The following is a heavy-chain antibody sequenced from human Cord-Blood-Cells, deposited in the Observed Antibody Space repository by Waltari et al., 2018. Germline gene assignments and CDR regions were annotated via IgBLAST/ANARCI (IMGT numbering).Heavy chain of an antibody. V-gene: IGHV3-53*01. Sequence: EVQLVESGGGLIQPGGSLRLSCAASGFTVSSNYMSWVCQAPGKGLEWVSVIYSGGSTYYADSVKGRFTISRDNSKNTLYLQMNSLRAEDTAVYYCAREFYSGSYYFDYWGQGTLVTVSS. CDR3: AREFYSGSYYFDY. D-gene: IGHD1-26*01. J-gene: IGHJ4*02. CDR2: IYSGGST. CDR1: GFTVSSNY.